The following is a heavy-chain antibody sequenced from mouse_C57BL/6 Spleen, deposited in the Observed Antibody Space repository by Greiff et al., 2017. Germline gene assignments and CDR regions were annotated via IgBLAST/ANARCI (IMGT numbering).Heavy chain of an antibody. CDR2: IDPENGDT. CDR1: GFNIKDDY. Sequence: VQLQQSGAELVRPGASVKLSCTASGFNIKDDYMHWVKQRPEQGLEWIGWIDPENGDTEYASKFQGKATITADTSSNTAYLQLSSLTSEDTAVYYCTTHDGWFAYWGQGTLVTVSA. CDR3: TTHDGWFAY. J-gene: IGHJ3*01. V-gene: IGHV14-4*01.